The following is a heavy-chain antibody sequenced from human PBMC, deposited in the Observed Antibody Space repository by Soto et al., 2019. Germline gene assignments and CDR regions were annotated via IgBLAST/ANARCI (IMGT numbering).Heavy chain of an antibody. CDR1: GFTFSSYE. CDR2: ISRSGSPT. CDR3: VRDSWGSIFHX. D-gene: IGHD3-16*01. V-gene: IGHV3-48*03. J-gene: IGHJ4*02. Sequence: GGSLRLSCAASGFTFSSYEMNWVRQAPGKGLEWVSYISRSGSPTYYASSVRGRFTISRDNARNTLHLQLRSLSADDTAVYYCVRDSWGSIFHXWGQGILVTVSX.